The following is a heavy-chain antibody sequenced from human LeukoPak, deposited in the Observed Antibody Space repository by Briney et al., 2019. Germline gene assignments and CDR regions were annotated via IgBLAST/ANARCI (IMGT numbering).Heavy chain of an antibody. CDR3: ARDLRAGDLALDY. D-gene: IGHD7-27*01. J-gene: IGHJ4*02. CDR2: IYYSGST. V-gene: IGHV4-39*07. CDR1: GVTISNGYYY. Sequence: SETLSLTCTVSGVTISNGYYYWGWIRQPPGKGLEWIGSIYYSGSTYYNPSLKSRVTISVDTSKNQFSLKVSSVTAADTAVYYCARDLRAGDLALDYWGQGTLVTVYS.